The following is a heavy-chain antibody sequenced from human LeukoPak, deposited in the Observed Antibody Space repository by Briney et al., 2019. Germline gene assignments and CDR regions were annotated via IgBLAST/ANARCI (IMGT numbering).Heavy chain of an antibody. CDR1: GYTFTSYF. D-gene: IGHD4-17*01. CDR3: ARDTGTVTNPKFDP. V-gene: IGHV1-2*02. Sequence: ASVKVSCKASGYTFTSYFIHWVRQAPGQGLEWMGWIHPHSGDTNSAQKFQGRVTLTRDTSISTAYMELISLRSDDTAVYYCARDTGTVTNPKFDPWGQGTLVTVSS. J-gene: IGHJ5*02. CDR2: IHPHSGDT.